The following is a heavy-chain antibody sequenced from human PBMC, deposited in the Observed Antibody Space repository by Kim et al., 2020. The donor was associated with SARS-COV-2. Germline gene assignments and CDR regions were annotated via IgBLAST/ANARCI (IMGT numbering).Heavy chain of an antibody. J-gene: IGHJ4*02. Sequence: AQGFTGRFVFSLDTSVSTAYLQISSIKAEDTAVYYCARDSSAVAGAYYFDYWGQGTLVTVSS. V-gene: IGHV7-4-1*02. D-gene: IGHD6-19*01. CDR3: ARDSSAVAGAYYFDY.